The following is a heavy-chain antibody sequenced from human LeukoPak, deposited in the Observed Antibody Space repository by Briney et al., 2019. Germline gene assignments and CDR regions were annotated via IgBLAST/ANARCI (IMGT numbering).Heavy chain of an antibody. J-gene: IGHJ4*02. CDR3: ARVPSPVAATGL. Sequence: MSGGSLRLSCAASGFTFSSYSMNWVRQAPGKGLEWVSSISSSSSYIYYADSVKGRFTISRDNAKNSLYLQMNSLRAEDTAVYYCARVPSPVAATGLWGQGTLVTVSS. D-gene: IGHD2-15*01. CDR2: ISSSSSYI. V-gene: IGHV3-21*01. CDR1: GFTFSSYS.